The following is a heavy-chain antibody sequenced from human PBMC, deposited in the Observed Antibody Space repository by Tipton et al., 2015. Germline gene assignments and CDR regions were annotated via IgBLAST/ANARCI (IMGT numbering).Heavy chain of an antibody. CDR2: IYSGGST. D-gene: IGHD3-10*01. J-gene: IGHJ4*02. CDR3: ARGSSYSPLDS. CDR1: GFTVSSNY. V-gene: IGHV3-53*05. Sequence: SLRLSCAASGFTVSSNYMTWVRQAPGKGLEWVSVIYSGGSTYYAESVKGRFTISRDNSKDTLYLQMNSLRAEDTAVYYCARGSSYSPLDSWGQGTLVTVSS.